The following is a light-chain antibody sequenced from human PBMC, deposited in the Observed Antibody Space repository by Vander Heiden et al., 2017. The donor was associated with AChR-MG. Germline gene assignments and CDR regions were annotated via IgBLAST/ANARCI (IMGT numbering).Light chain of an antibody. Sequence: SYVLTQPPSVSVAPGQTARLTCGGYNTGSKSVHWYQQKPGQAPALVVYDDSARPAGIPERFSGSNSGNTATLTISRVEAGDEADYYCQVWDSSSDHPVFGGGTKLTVL. CDR2: DDS. CDR1: NTGSKS. V-gene: IGLV3-21*02. CDR3: QVWDSSSDHPV. J-gene: IGLJ2*01.